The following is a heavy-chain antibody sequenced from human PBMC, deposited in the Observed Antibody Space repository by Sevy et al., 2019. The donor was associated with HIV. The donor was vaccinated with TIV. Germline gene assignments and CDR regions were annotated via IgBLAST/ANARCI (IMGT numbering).Heavy chain of an antibody. J-gene: IGHJ5*02. CDR3: ARAPPVVVVPGAPSWFDP. CDR2: IKHRGST. D-gene: IGHD2-2*01. CDR1: GGSFSGYY. Sequence: SETLSLTCAVYGGSFSGYYWNWIRQTPGKGLGWVGEIKHRGSTNKNPSLKSRATISVDTTKNQFSLRLNSVTAADTAVYYCARAPPVVVVPGAPSWFDPWGQGTLVTVSS. V-gene: IGHV4-34*04.